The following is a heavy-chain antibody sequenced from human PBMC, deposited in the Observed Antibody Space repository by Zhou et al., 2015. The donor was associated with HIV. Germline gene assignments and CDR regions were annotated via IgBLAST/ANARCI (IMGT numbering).Heavy chain of an antibody. J-gene: IGHJ2*01. CDR2: IIPIIGVT. CDR1: GGTFSSSS. CDR3: VKEYVGREPVGASRRERGNWHFDL. D-gene: IGHD1-14*01. V-gene: IGHV1-69*08. Sequence: QVQLVQSGAEGKKPGSSVKVSCKTSGGTFSSSSISWVRQAPGEGLEWMGRIIPIIGVTDYAQKFQERVTITADTPTTTVSMELRSLRSDDTAVLFCVKEYVGREPVGASRRERGNWHFDLVGPEAPWSLSPQ.